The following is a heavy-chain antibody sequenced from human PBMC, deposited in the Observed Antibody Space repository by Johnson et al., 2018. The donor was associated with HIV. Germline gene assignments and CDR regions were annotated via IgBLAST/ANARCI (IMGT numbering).Heavy chain of an antibody. V-gene: IGHV3-53*01. CDR3: ARWGVVTPHAFSI. J-gene: IGHJ3*02. CDR2: IYSGGST. Sequence: VQLVESGGGLVQPGGSQRLSCTASDFTVSSNYMSWVRQAPGKGLEWVSVIYSGGSTYYADSVKGRFTISRDNSKNTLYLQMNSLRAEETAMYYCARWGVVTPHAFSIWGQGTTVTVSS. D-gene: IGHD4-23*01. CDR1: DFTVSSNY.